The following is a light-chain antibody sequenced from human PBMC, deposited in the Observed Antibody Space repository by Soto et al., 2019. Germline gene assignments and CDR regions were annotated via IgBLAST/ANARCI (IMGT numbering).Light chain of an antibody. V-gene: IGKV1-39*01. CDR2: SAS. CDR3: RQIYTTLLS. CDR1: QTIRTY. Sequence: DIQMTQSPPSLSSSVGDRVTITCRASQTIRTYLHWYQQKPGKAPNLLIYSASNLQSGVPSRFSGSGSGTDFPLTISRRQPEDSGIYYCRQIYTTLLSFGGGNRVKIK. J-gene: IGKJ4*01.